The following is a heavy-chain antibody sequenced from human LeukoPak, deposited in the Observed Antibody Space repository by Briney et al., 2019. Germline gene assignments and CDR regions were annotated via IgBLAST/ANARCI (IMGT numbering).Heavy chain of an antibody. CDR2: ISYDGSNK. CDR1: GGTFSSYA. CDR3: STDQGGDILTGC. D-gene: IGHD3-9*01. J-gene: IGHJ4*02. V-gene: IGHV3-30*04. Sequence: SCKASGGTFSSYAMHWVRQAPGKGLEWVAVISYDGSNKYYADSVKGRFTISRDNSKNTLYLQMNSLKTEDTALYYCSTDQGGDILTGCWGQGTLVTVSS.